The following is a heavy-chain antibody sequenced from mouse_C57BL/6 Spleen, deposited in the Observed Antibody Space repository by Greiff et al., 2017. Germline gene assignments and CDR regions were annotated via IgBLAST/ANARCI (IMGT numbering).Heavy chain of an antibody. V-gene: IGHV1-80*01. CDR3: ARWGSSYFDY. J-gene: IGHJ2*01. D-gene: IGHD1-1*01. CDR2: IYPGDGDT. CDR1: GYAFSSYW. Sequence: QVHVKQSGAELVKPGASVKISCKASGYAFSSYWMNWVKQRPGKGLEWIGQIYPGDGDTNYNGKFKGKATLTADKSSSTAYMQLSSLTSEDSAVYFCARWGSSYFDYWGQGTTLTVSS.